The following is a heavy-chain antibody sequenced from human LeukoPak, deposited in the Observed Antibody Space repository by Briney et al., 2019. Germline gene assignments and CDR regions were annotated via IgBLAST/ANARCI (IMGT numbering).Heavy chain of an antibody. Sequence: PSETLSLTCTVSGGSISGYYWSWIRQPPGGGLDWIGYIYYSGSTKYNPSLKSRVTISVDTPKNQFSLKLSSVTAADTAVYYCARARTSHRSVIFDYWGQGTLVTVSS. CDR2: IYYSGST. CDR3: ARARTSHRSVIFDY. V-gene: IGHV4-59*01. J-gene: IGHJ4*02. D-gene: IGHD2-2*01. CDR1: GGSISGYY.